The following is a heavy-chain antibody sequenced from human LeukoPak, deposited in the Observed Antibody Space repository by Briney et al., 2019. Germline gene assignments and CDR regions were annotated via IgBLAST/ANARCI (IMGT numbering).Heavy chain of an antibody. D-gene: IGHD4-11*01. J-gene: IGHJ6*03. CDR3: ARDPMTTEGYYYYYMDV. CDR1: GFTFSDYY. CDR2: IGSGGSTI. V-gene: IGHV3-11*04. Sequence: GGSLRLSCAASGFTFSDYYMSWIRQAPGKGLEWVSYIGSGGSTIYYADSVKGRFTISRDNAKNSLYLQMNSLRAEDTAVYYCARDPMTTEGYYYYYMDVWGKGTTVTVSS.